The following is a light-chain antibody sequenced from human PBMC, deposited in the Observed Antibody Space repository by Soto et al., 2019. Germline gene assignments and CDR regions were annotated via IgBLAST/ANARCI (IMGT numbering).Light chain of an antibody. CDR1: IDTVTTSHW. Sequence: QAVVTQASSLTVSPGGTVTLTCDSSIDTVTTSHWPYWFQQKPGQAPKTLIYDTTNRHSWTPARFSGSILGGKAALILSGAQPEDEAEYYCLLSYNPAPAVFGGGTLLTVL. CDR2: DTT. J-gene: IGLJ7*01. V-gene: IGLV7-46*01. CDR3: LLSYNPAPAV.